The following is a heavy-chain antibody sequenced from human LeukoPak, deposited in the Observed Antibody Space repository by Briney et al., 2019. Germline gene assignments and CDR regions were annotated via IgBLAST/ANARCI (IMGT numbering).Heavy chain of an antibody. V-gene: IGHV3-7*01. CDR3: ARLTGTTGFDY. CDR1: GFPFSGYW. D-gene: IGHD1-1*01. CDR2: INQDGSTQ. J-gene: IGHJ4*02. Sequence: GGSLRLSCAASGFPFSGYWMDWVRQAPGKGMEWVANINQDGSTQYYAASVKGRFTISRDNAKNSLYLQLNSLRADDTAVYYCARLTGTTGFDYWGQGTLVTVSS.